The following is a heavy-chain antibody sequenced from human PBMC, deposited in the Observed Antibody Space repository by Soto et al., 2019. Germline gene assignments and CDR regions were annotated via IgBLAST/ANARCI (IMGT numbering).Heavy chain of an antibody. Sequence: QVLVQESGPGLVKPSQTLTLSCTVSGGSVDSGNHYWNWIRQPPGKGLEWIGYSYYGESTYYNPSLQSRATMSVGTSQSRFSLRLTSVTAADTAVYYCARDMGSAMTTRIFDHWGQGTLVTVSS. J-gene: IGHJ4*02. CDR2: SYYGEST. CDR1: GGSVDSGNHY. D-gene: IGHD4-17*01. CDR3: ARDMGSAMTTRIFDH. V-gene: IGHV4-30-4*01.